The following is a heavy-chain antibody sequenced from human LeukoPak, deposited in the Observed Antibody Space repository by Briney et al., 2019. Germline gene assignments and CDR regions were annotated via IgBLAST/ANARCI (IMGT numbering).Heavy chain of an antibody. V-gene: IGHV4-34*01. CDR1: GGSFSGYY. Sequence: SETLSLTCAVYGGSFSGYYWSWISQPPGKGLEWIGEINHSGSTNYNPSLKSRVTISVDTSKNQFSLKLSSVTAADTAVYYCARAPYCSSTSCQRFAFDYWGQGTLVTVSS. CDR2: INHSGST. CDR3: ARAPYCSSTSCQRFAFDY. J-gene: IGHJ4*02. D-gene: IGHD2-2*01.